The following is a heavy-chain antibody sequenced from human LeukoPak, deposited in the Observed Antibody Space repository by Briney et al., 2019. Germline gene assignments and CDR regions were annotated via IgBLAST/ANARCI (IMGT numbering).Heavy chain of an antibody. D-gene: IGHD1-26*01. Sequence: GGSLRLSCAGSGFTFSSYAMSWVRQAPGKGLEWVSTISGSGGAGTYYADSVKGRFTVSRDNSRNTLYLPMTSLRAEDTAVYYCVKDRGGSPFYGMDVWGQGATVTVSS. CDR2: ISGSGGAGT. V-gene: IGHV3-23*01. J-gene: IGHJ6*02. CDR3: VKDRGGSPFYGMDV. CDR1: GFTFSSYA.